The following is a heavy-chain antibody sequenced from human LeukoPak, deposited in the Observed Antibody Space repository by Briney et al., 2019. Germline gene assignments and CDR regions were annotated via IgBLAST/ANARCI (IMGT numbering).Heavy chain of an antibody. Sequence: GGSLRLSCAASGFTFSSYEMNWVRQAPGKRLEWVSYISSSGSTIYYADSVKGRFTISRDNAKNSLYLQMNSLRAEDTAVYYCAREGYYGSGEREEGDYWGQGTLVTVSS. CDR3: AREGYYGSGEREEGDY. J-gene: IGHJ4*02. CDR2: ISSSGSTI. D-gene: IGHD3-10*01. V-gene: IGHV3-48*03. CDR1: GFTFSSYE.